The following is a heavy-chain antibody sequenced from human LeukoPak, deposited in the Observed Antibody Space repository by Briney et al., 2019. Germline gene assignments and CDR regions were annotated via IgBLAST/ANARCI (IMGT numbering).Heavy chain of an antibody. V-gene: IGHV3-66*01. CDR3: AGGLPRRGYNYGERAFDI. CDR1: GFTVSSNY. J-gene: IGHJ3*02. Sequence: PGGSLRLSCAASGFTVSSNYLSWVRQAPGKGLEWVSVLYSGGTIYYADSVKGRFTISRDSPKNTLYLQMNNLRAEDTAVYYCAGGLPRRGYNYGERAFDIWGQGTMVTVSS. CDR2: LYSGGTI. D-gene: IGHD5-18*01.